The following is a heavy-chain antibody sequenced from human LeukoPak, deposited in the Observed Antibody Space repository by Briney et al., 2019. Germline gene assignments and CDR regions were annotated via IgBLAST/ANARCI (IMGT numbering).Heavy chain of an antibody. J-gene: IGHJ4*02. CDR2: IYYSGST. V-gene: IGHV4-59*01. CDR1: GGSTSSYY. D-gene: IGHD2-2*01. CDR3: ARDLSSYFDY. Sequence: SETLSLTCTVSGGSTSSYYWSWIRQPPGKGLEWIGYIYYSGSTNYNPSLKSRVTISVDTSKNQFSLKLSSVTAADTAVYYCARDLSSYFDYWGQGTLVTVSS.